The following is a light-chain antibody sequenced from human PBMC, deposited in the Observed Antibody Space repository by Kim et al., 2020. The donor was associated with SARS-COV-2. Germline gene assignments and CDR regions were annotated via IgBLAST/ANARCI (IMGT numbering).Light chain of an antibody. J-gene: IGKJ2*01. Sequence: SPGQRDTLSCRTRQSVSSNDLAGYQQKPGQAPRLLIYGASSRATGIPDRCSGSRSGTEFTLTISRLEPEDSAVYYCQQYDNTRRYTFGQGTKLEI. CDR1: QSVSSND. CDR3: QQYDNTRRYT. V-gene: IGKV3-20*01. CDR2: GAS.